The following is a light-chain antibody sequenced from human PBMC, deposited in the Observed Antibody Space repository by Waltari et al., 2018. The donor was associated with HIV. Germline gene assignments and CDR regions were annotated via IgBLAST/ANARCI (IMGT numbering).Light chain of an antibody. CDR1: STDVRFYNY. CDR2: EVN. Sequence: QSALTQPASVSGSPGQSITISCTGTSTDVRFYNYVSWYQLHPGKAPKLIIYEVNNRPSGVSNRFSGSKSGNTASLTISGLQAEDEADYYCSSYTTNSTPVVFGGGTKLTVL. V-gene: IGLV2-14*01. J-gene: IGLJ2*01. CDR3: SSYTTNSTPVV.